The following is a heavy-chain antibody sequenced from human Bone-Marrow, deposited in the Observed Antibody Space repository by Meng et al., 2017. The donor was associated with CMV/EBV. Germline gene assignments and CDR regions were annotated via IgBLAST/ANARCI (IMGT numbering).Heavy chain of an antibody. CDR3: GNRRLRFLEWLVLESPY. V-gene: IGHV3-19*01. J-gene: IGHJ4*02. D-gene: IGHD3-3*01. CDR2: VSWNGSRT. CDR1: GFTFSSYA. Sequence: GESLKISCAASGFTFSSYAMSWVRQAPGKGLEWVSGVSWNGSRTHYADSVKGRFIISRDNSRNFLYQQMNSLRPEDMAVYYRGNRRLRFLEWLVLESPYWGQGTLVTVSS.